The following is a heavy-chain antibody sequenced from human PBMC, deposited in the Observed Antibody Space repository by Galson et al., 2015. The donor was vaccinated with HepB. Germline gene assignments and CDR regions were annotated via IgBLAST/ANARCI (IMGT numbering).Heavy chain of an antibody. D-gene: IGHD6-6*01. CDR1: GYTFTSYY. Sequence: SVKVSCKASGYTFTSYYMHWVRQAPGQGLEWMGIINPSGGSTSYAQKFQGRVTMTRDTSTSTVYMELSSLRSEDTAVYYCARDLAIAARTSPPNWYFDLWGRGTLVTVSS. J-gene: IGHJ2*01. CDR3: ARDLAIAARTSPPNWYFDL. CDR2: INPSGGST. V-gene: IGHV1-46*01.